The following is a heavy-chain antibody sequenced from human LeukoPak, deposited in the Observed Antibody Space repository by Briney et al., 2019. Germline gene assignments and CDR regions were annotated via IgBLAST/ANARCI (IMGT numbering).Heavy chain of an antibody. V-gene: IGHV4-38-2*02. Sequence: SETLSLTCTVSGYSISSTYYWGWIRQPPGKGLEWVGSVFHSGNTYYNPSLKSRLTISADTSKNQFSLTLTSVTAADTAVYYCARDRTYYYGSGLDYWGQGTLVTVSS. CDR2: VFHSGNT. J-gene: IGHJ4*02. CDR1: GYSISSTYY. D-gene: IGHD3-10*01. CDR3: ARDRTYYYGSGLDY.